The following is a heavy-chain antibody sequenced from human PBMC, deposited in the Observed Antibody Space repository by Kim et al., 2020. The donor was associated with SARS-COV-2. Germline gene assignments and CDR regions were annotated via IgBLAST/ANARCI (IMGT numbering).Heavy chain of an antibody. Sequence: ASVKVSCKASGYTFTSYGISWVRQAPGQGLEWMGWISAYNGNTNYAQKLQGRVTMTTDTSTSTAYMELRSLRSDDTAVYYCARDRAWEQPCRGNFDYWGQGTLVTVSS. CDR1: GYTFTSYG. V-gene: IGHV1-18*04. D-gene: IGHD1-26*01. CDR3: ARDRAWEQPCRGNFDY. CDR2: ISAYNGNT. J-gene: IGHJ4*02.